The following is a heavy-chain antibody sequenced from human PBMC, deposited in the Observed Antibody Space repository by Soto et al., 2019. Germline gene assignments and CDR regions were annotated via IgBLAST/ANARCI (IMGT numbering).Heavy chain of an antibody. V-gene: IGHV3-33*01. CDR2: IWYDGNMK. Sequence: QVQLVESGGGVVQPGRSLRLSFAASGFTFSSYDMHWVRQAPGKGLEWVAVIWYDGNMKYYADSVKGRFTISRDNSKNRLDLQINSLRAEDTAVYYCARVGNYGFVYWGQGTLVTVSS. J-gene: IGHJ4*02. CDR3: ARVGNYGFVY. CDR1: GFTFSSYD. D-gene: IGHD3-10*01.